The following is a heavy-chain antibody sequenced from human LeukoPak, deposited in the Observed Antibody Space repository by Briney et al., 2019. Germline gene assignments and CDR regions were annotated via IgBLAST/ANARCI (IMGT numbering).Heavy chain of an antibody. D-gene: IGHD3-10*01. CDR1: GFTFSSYG. Sequence: GGSLRLSCAASGFTFSSYGMHWVRQAPGKGLEWVSAISGSGGSTYYADSVKGRFTISRDNSKNTLYLQMNSLRAEDTAVYYCAKSRAYGSGSYSQGDAFDIWGQGTMVTVSS. J-gene: IGHJ3*02. V-gene: IGHV3-23*01. CDR2: ISGSGGST. CDR3: AKSRAYGSGSYSQGDAFDI.